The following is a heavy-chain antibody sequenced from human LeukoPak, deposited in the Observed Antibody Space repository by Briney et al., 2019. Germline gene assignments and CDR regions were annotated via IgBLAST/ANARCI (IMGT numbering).Heavy chain of an antibody. V-gene: IGHV3-53*01. CDR2: IYSGGST. J-gene: IGHJ4*02. D-gene: IGHD4-11*01. CDR1: GFTVSSNY. Sequence: GGSLRLSCAASGFTVSSNYMSWVRQAPGKGLVWVSVIYSGGSTYYADSVKGRFTISRDNSKNTLYLQMNSLRAEDTAVYYCARAGTTGDFDYWGQGTLVTVSS. CDR3: ARAGTTGDFDY.